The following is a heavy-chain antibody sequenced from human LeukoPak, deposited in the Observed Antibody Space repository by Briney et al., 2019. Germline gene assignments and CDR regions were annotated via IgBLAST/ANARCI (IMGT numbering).Heavy chain of an antibody. D-gene: IGHD3-22*01. CDR2: INWNGGNT. CDR3: AREDYYDSSGYYYH. Sequence: PGGSLRLSCAASGFTFDDYGMSWVRQAPGKGLEWVSGINWNGGNTAYADSVKGRFTISRDNAKNSLYLQLNSLRAEDTALYYCAREDYYDSSGYYYHWGQGTLVTVSS. J-gene: IGHJ4*02. CDR1: GFTFDDYG. V-gene: IGHV3-20*04.